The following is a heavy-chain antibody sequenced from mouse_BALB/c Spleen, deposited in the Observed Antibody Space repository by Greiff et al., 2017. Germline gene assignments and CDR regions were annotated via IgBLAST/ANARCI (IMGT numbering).Heavy chain of an antibody. Sequence: EVQLVESGGGLVKPGGSLKLSCAASGFTFSSYAMSWVRQTPEKRLEWVATISSGGSYTYYPDSVKGRFTISRDNAKNTLYLQMSSLRSEDTAMYYCAESGTWFAYWGQGTLVTVSA. J-gene: IGHJ3*01. D-gene: IGHD1-3*01. CDR3: AESGTWFAY. CDR1: GFTFSSYA. V-gene: IGHV5-9-3*01. CDR2: ISSGGSYT.